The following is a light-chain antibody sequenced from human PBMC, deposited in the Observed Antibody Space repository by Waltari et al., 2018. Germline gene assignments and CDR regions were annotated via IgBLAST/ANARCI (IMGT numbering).Light chain of an antibody. V-gene: IGKV3-11*01. CDR3: QQRSNWPLT. J-gene: IGKJ4*01. CDR2: DVS. Sequence: EIVLTQSPATLYLSQGKRATLSCRASQSISTFLAWYQQKPGQAPSLLIYDVSNRATDIPPRFSGSGSGTDFALTISSLEPEDFAVYSCQQRSNWPLTFGGGTKVEI. CDR1: QSISTF.